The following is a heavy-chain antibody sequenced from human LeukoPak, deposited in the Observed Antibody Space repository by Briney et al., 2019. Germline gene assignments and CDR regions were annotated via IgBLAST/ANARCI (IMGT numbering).Heavy chain of an antibody. Sequence: ASVKVSCKASGGTFSSYAISWVRQAPGQGLEWMGRIIPIFGTANYAQKFQGRVTITTDESTSTAYMELSSLRSEDTAVYYCAASSGYYFDYYYYYMDVWGKGTTVTVSS. J-gene: IGHJ6*03. CDR1: GGTFSSYA. CDR2: IIPIFGTA. V-gene: IGHV1-69*05. CDR3: AASSGYYFDYYYYYMDV. D-gene: IGHD3-22*01.